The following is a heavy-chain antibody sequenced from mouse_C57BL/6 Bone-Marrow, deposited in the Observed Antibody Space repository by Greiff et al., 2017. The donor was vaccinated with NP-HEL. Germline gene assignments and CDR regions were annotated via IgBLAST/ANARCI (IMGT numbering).Heavy chain of an antibody. Sequence: QVQLQQPGAELVKPGASVKLSCKASGYTFTSYWMHWVKQRPGQGLEWIGMIHPNSGSTNYNEKFKSKATLTVDKSSSTAYMQLSSLTSEDSAVYYCASLYYYGSSFDYWGQGTTLTVSS. V-gene: IGHV1-64*01. J-gene: IGHJ2*01. CDR3: ASLYYYGSSFDY. CDR1: GYTFTSYW. CDR2: IHPNSGST. D-gene: IGHD1-1*01.